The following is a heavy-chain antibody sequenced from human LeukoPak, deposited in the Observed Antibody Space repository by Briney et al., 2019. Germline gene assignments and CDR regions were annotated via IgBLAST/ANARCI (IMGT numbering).Heavy chain of an antibody. Sequence: GGALRLSCAASGFTFSSYWMSWVRQAPGKGLEWVANIKQDGSEKYYVDSVKGRFTISRDNAKNSLYLQMNSLRAEDTAVYYCAKGYSYGRFDYWGQGTLVTVSS. CDR3: AKGYSYGRFDY. J-gene: IGHJ4*02. CDR1: GFTFSSYW. D-gene: IGHD5-18*01. V-gene: IGHV3-7*03. CDR2: IKQDGSEK.